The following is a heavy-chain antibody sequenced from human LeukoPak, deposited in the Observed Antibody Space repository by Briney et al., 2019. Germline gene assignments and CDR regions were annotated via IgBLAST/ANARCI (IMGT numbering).Heavy chain of an antibody. Sequence: GGSLRLSCAASEFTFNHYAMSWVRQAPGKGLEWVSSISGGGGSTYYADSVKGRFTISRDNSKNTLFLQMSSLTAGDTAVYYCAKSAYYDSSGFYREYYFDHWGQGTLVTVSS. CDR2: ISGGGGST. V-gene: IGHV3-23*01. D-gene: IGHD3-22*01. CDR3: AKSAYYDSSGFYREYYFDH. CDR1: EFTFNHYA. J-gene: IGHJ4*02.